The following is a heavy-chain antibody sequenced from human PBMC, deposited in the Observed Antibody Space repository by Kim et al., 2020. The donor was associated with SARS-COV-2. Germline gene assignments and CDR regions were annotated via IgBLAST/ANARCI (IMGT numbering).Heavy chain of an antibody. CDR2: IRSKANSYAT. D-gene: IGHD3-9*01. V-gene: IGHV3-73*01. CDR1: GFTFSGSA. CDR3: TRHGGKGAYYDILTGHTLDYYYYGMDV. Sequence: GGSLRLSCAASGFTFSGSAMHWVRQASGKGLEWVGRIRSKANSYATAYAASVKGRFTISRDDSKNTAYLQMNSLKTEDTAVYYCTRHGGKGAYYDILTGHTLDYYYYGMDVWGQGTTVTVSS. J-gene: IGHJ6*02.